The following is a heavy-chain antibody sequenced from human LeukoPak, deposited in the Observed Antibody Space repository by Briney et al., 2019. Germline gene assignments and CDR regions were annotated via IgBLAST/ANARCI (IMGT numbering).Heavy chain of an antibody. V-gene: IGHV6-1*01. CDR3: ARGNRDFDP. D-gene: IGHD2-21*02. Sequence: SQTLSLTSVISGDSVSTNSAAWNWIRQSPSRGLEWLGRTYYRSKWYHDYAPSVQSRITINPDTSKNQFSLHLNSVTPEDTAVYYCARGNRDFDPWGQGTLITVSS. CDR1: GDSVSTNSAA. J-gene: IGHJ5*02. CDR2: TYYRSKWYH.